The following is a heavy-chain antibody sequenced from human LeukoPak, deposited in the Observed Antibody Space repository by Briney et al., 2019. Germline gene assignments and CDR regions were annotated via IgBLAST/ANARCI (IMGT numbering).Heavy chain of an antibody. V-gene: IGHV3-53*01. J-gene: IGHJ3*02. Sequence: GGSLRLSCAASGFTVSSNYMSWVRQAPGKGLEWVSVIYSGGSTYYADSVKGRFTISRDNSKKTLFLEMDSLRAEDTAVYYCAKDYVGSLADAFDIWGQGTMVSVSS. CDR1: GFTVSSNY. CDR3: AKDYVGSLADAFDI. CDR2: IYSGGST. D-gene: IGHD2-15*01.